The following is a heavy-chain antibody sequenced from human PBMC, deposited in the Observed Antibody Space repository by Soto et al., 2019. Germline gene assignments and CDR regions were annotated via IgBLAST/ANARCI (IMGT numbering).Heavy chain of an antibody. V-gene: IGHV1-18*01. CDR2: ISAHNGNT. Sequence: QVQLVQSGVEVKKPGASVKVSSKASGYTFTTYGITWVRQAPGQGLEGMGWISAHNGNTNYAQKFQGRVTMTTDTSTSTAYMELRSLRSDDTAVYYCARVASITADYWGQGTLVTVSS. CDR1: GYTFTTYG. J-gene: IGHJ4*02. CDR3: ARVASITADY.